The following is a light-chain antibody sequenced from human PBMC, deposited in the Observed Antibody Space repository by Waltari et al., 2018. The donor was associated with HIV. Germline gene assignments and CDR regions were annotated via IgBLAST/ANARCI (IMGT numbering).Light chain of an antibody. J-gene: IGKJ2*01. Sequence: DIVMTQSPESLAVSLGERATINCKSSQSVLYSSNNKNYLAWYQQKPGQPPKLLIYWASTRETGGPDRFSGSGSGTDFTLTISSLQTEDVAVYYCQQYYSNSYTFGQGTKLEIK. CDR2: WAS. V-gene: IGKV4-1*01. CDR3: QQYYSNSYT. CDR1: QSVLYSSNNKNY.